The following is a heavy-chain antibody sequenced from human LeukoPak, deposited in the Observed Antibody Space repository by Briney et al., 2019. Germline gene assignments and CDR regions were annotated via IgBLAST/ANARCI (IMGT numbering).Heavy chain of an antibody. CDR2: INPNSGGT. V-gene: IGHV1-2*02. CDR3: ARDLSSASSSWYGYSYGLDV. Sequence: GASVKVSFTTSGYTFTGYYIHWVRQGPGQGLEWMGWINPNSGGTNYAQRFQGRVTMTRDTSISTAYMELSSLRSDDAAVYYCARDLSSASSSWYGYSYGLDVWGQGTTVTVSS. CDR1: GYTFTGYY. J-gene: IGHJ6*02. D-gene: IGHD6-13*01.